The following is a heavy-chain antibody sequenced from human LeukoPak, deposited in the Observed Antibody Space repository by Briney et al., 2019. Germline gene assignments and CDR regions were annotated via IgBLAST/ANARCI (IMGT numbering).Heavy chain of an antibody. V-gene: IGHV4-59*01. CDR3: ARLSGYSSGHYYSDY. J-gene: IGHJ4*02. CDR1: GGSISSGY. Sequence: SETLSLTCTVSGGSISSGYWSWIRQPPGKGLEWIGYIYYRGSTNYNPSLKSRVTISVDTSKNQFSLKLSSVTAADTAVYYCARLSGYSSGHYYSDYWGQGTLVTVSS. D-gene: IGHD3-22*01. CDR2: IYYRGST.